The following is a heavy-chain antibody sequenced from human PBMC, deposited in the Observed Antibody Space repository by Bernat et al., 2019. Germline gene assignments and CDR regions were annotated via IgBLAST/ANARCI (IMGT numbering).Heavy chain of an antibody. CDR3: ARERTKYTWNPDGLEY. Sequence: VQLVESGGGVVQPGKSLRLSCAHSGFNLSIYAMYWVRQAPGTGLECVALISYDGNNKNYADSVKGRFTISRDNSRNTLYLQMNNLKAEDTAVYYCARERTKYTWNPDGLEYWGQGTLVTVSS. D-gene: IGHD1-20*01. V-gene: IGHV3-30*04. CDR1: GFNLSIYA. J-gene: IGHJ4*02. CDR2: ISYDGNNK.